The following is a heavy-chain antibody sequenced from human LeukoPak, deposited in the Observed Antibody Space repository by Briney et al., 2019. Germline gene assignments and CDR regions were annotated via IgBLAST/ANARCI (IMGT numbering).Heavy chain of an antibody. CDR1: GGSISSYY. D-gene: IGHD3-22*01. V-gene: IGHV4-59*07. J-gene: IGHJ4*02. CDR3: ARGPYYYDSSGYYPFDY. Sequence: PSDTLSLTCTVSGGSISSYYWSWIRQPPGKGLEWIGYIYYSGSTNYNPSLKSRVTISVDTSKNQLSLKLSSVTAADTAVYYCARGPYYYDSSGYYPFDYWGQGTLVTVSS. CDR2: IYYSGST.